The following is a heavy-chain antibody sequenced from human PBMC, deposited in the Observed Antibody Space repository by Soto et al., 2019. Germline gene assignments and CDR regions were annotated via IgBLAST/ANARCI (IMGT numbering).Heavy chain of an antibody. V-gene: IGHV4-39*01. CDR2: MYYSGTT. D-gene: IGHD6-13*01. CDR3: ASGERVSENYYYGMDV. Sequence: SDTLSLTCTVSGGSISSSSYYWGWIRQPPGRGLECVGSMYYSGTTYYNPSLKSRVTISVDTSKNRFSLKLSSVTAADTAVYFCASGERVSENYYYGMDVWGQGTTVT. J-gene: IGHJ6*02. CDR1: GGSISSSSYY.